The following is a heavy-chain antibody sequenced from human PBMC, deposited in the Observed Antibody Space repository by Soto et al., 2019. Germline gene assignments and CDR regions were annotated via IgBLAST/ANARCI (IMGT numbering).Heavy chain of an antibody. CDR1: GFTFSSYA. J-gene: IGHJ6*02. CDR3: ARCYYDSSGYYYDYYYYGMDV. V-gene: IGHV3-30-3*01. CDR2: ISYDGSNK. D-gene: IGHD3-22*01. Sequence: QVQLVESGGGVVQPGRSLRLSCAASGFTFSSYAMHWVRQAPGKGLEWVAVISYDGSNKYYADSVKGRFTISRDNSKNTLYLQMNSLRAEDTAVYYCARCYYDSSGYYYDYYYYGMDVWGQGTTVTVSS.